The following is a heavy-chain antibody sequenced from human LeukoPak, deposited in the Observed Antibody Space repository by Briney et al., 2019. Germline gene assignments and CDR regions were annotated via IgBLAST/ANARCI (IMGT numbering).Heavy chain of an antibody. J-gene: IGHJ2*01. CDR3: ARDLGWLHNRYFDL. D-gene: IGHD5-24*01. CDR2: IYYSGST. V-gene: IGHV4-61*01. Sequence: SETLSLTCTVSGGSISSSSYYWGWIRQPPGKGLEWIGYIYYSGSTNYNPSLKSRVTISVDTSKNQFSLKLSSVTAADTAVYYCARDLGWLHNRYFDLWGRGTLVTVSS. CDR1: GGSISSSSYY.